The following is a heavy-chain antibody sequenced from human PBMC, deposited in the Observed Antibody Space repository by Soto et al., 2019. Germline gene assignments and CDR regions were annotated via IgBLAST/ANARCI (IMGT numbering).Heavy chain of an antibody. J-gene: IGHJ3*02. CDR2: IYYSGST. D-gene: IGHD3-3*01. Sequence: SETLSLTCTVSGCSISSGGYYWSWIRQHPGKGLEWIGYIYYSGSTYYNPSLKSRVTISVDTSKNQFSLKLSSVTAADTAVYYCARGNVKLRFLEWSLDAFDIWGQGTMVTVSS. CDR1: GCSISSGGYY. CDR3: ARGNVKLRFLEWSLDAFDI. V-gene: IGHV4-31*03.